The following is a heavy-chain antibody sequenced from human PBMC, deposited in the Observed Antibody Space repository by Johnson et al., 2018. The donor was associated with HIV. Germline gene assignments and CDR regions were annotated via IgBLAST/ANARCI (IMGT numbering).Heavy chain of an antibody. Sequence: VQLVESGGGLVQPGGSLRLSCAASGFTFRSNWMNCVRQAPGKGLEWFAYISSSGETRYYADSVKGRFTLSRDNAKNSLFLQMNSLRVEDTAVYYCVRDVGPLDIWGQGTLVTVS. CDR1: GFTFRSNW. V-gene: IGHV3-48*04. J-gene: IGHJ3*02. CDR3: VRDVGPLDI. CDR2: ISSSGETR.